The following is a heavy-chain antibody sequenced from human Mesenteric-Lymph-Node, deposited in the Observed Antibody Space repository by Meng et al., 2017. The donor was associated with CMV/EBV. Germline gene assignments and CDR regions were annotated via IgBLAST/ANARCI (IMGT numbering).Heavy chain of an antibody. Sequence: SLKISCAVSGITFGDYVMHWVRQVPGKGLEWVSGINWNGGNIDYLDSVKGRFTISRDNAKNSLYLQMNSLTTADTALYYCAKGPLGYCEKGECWFRHFDSWGQGTLVTVSS. D-gene: IGHD2-8*01. CDR2: INWNGGNI. V-gene: IGHV3-9*01. CDR3: AKGPLGYCEKGECWFRHFDS. J-gene: IGHJ4*02. CDR1: GITFGDYV.